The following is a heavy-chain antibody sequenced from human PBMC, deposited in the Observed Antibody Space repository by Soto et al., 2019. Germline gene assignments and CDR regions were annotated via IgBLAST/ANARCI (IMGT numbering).Heavy chain of an antibody. Sequence: GGSLRLSCAASGFNFGYYAMFWFRQAPGKGLEWVSTIYAAGGSKYYADCVKGRFTTSRDNSRDTLFLQMDSLRVEDTAMYFCAKDMIRGDGYEDPDYWGQGTLVTVYS. V-gene: IGHV3-23*01. CDR3: AKDMIRGDGYEDPDY. CDR1: GFNFGYYA. CDR2: IYAAGGSK. J-gene: IGHJ4*02. D-gene: IGHD3-10*01.